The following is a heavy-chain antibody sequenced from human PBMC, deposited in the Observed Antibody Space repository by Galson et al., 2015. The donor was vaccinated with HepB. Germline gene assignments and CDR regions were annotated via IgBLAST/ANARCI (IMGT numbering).Heavy chain of an antibody. V-gene: IGHV3-30*04. CDR1: GFTFSSYA. CDR3: ARDLYDFWSGYYAYGMDV. CDR2: ISYDGSNK. D-gene: IGHD3-3*01. Sequence: SLRLSCAASGFTFSSYAMHWVRQAPGKGLEWVAVISYDGSNKYYADSVKGRFTISRDNSKNTLYLQMNSLRAEDTAVYYCARDLYDFWSGYYAYGMDVWGQGTTVTVSS. J-gene: IGHJ6*02.